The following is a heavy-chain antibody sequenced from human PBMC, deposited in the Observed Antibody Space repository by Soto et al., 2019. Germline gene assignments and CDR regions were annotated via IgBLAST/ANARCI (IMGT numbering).Heavy chain of an antibody. Sequence: GVSPRLSFAASGFTFSNYWMHWVRQAPGKGPVWVSGIRSDGSYTYYADSVKGRFTISRDNAKSTLYLQMNSLRAEDTAVYYCAKELQTSSGWSQVIYWGQGTLVTVSS. CDR3: AKELQTSSGWSQVIY. D-gene: IGHD6-19*01. V-gene: IGHV3-74*01. CDR2: IRSDGSYT. CDR1: GFTFSNYW. J-gene: IGHJ4*02.